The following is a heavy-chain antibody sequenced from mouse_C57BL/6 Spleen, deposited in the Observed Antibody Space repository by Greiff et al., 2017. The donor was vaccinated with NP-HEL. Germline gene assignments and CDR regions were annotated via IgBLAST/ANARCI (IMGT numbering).Heavy chain of an antibody. V-gene: IGHV5-6*01. J-gene: IGHJ2*01. Sequence: EVHLVESGGDLVKPGGSLKLSCAASGFTFSSYGMSWVRQTPDKRLEWVATISSGGSYTYSPDSVKGRFTISRDNAKNTLYLQMSSLKSEDTAMYYCARHLGLYYFDYWGQGTTLTVSS. D-gene: IGHD4-1*01. CDR2: ISSGGSYT. CDR1: GFTFSSYG. CDR3: ARHLGLYYFDY.